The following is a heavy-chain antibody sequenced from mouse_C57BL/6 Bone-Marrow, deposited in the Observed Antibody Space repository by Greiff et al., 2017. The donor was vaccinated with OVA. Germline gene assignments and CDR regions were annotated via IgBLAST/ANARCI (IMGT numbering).Heavy chain of an antibody. V-gene: IGHV1-66*01. J-gene: IGHJ3*01. CDR3: ARWDYGSSSAWFAD. CDR1: GYSFTSYY. D-gene: IGHD1-1*01. CDR2: IYPGSGNT. Sequence: VQLQQSGPELVKPGASVKISCKASGYSFTSYYIHWVKQRPGQGLEWIGWIYPGSGNTKYNEKFKGKATLTADTSSSTAYMQLSSLTSEDSAVYYCARWDYGSSSAWFADWGQGTLVTVSA.